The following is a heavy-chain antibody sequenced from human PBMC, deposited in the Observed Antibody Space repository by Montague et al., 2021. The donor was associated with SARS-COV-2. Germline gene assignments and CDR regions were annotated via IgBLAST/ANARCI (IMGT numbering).Heavy chain of an antibody. Sequence: CAISGDSVSSNRVSWNWIRQSPSRGLEWLGRTYYRSKWSNEYALSVKSRITITPDTSKNQLSLQLTSVTPEDTAVYYCTRAVWGVLDYWGQGTLVTVSS. CDR2: TYYRSKWSN. D-gene: IGHD3-10*01. CDR1: GDSVSSNRVS. CDR3: TRAVWGVLDY. J-gene: IGHJ4*02. V-gene: IGHV6-1*01.